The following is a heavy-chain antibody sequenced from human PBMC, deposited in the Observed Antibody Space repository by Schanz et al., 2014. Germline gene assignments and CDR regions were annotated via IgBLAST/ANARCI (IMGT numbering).Heavy chain of an antibody. CDR1: GFSFSTYW. D-gene: IGHD6-19*01. J-gene: IGHJ4*02. Sequence: EVQLVESGGGLVQPGGSLRLSCAASGFSFSTYWMSWVRQAPGKGLEWVANIKRDGSEKNYLDSVKGRFTISRDNAKNSLYLQMNSLRAEDTALYYCTKDKSQIAVAGLFDLWGQGTLVTVSS. CDR2: IKRDGSEK. CDR3: TKDKSQIAVAGLFDL. V-gene: IGHV3-7*05.